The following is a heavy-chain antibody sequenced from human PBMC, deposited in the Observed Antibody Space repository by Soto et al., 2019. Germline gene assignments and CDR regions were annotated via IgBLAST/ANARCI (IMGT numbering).Heavy chain of an antibody. D-gene: IGHD3-3*01. Sequence: GGSLRLSCAASGFTFSGSAMHWVRQASGKGLEWVGRIRSKANSYATAYAASVKGRFTISRDDSKNTAYLQMNSLKTEDTAVYYCISTYYDFWSGAYFDYCGQGTMVTVST. CDR3: ISTYYDFWSGAYFDY. J-gene: IGHJ4*02. V-gene: IGHV3-73*01. CDR1: GFTFSGSA. CDR2: IRSKANSYAT.